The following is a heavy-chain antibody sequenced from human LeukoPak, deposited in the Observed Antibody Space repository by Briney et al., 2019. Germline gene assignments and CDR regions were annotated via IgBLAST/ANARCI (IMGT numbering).Heavy chain of an antibody. Sequence: GGSLRLSCTASGFTFGDYAMNWFRQAPGKGLEWVANIKQDGSEKYYVDSVKGRFTISRDNAKNSLYLQMNSLRAEDTAVYYCARAGLATIRGLYWYFDLWGRGTLVTVSS. D-gene: IGHD5-12*01. CDR3: ARAGLATIRGLYWYFDL. J-gene: IGHJ2*01. CDR1: GFTFGDYA. CDR2: IKQDGSEK. V-gene: IGHV3-7*01.